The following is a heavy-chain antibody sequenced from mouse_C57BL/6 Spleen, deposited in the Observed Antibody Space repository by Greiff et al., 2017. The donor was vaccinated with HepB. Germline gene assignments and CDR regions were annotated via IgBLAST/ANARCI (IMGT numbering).Heavy chain of an antibody. J-gene: IGHJ4*01. V-gene: IGHV7-3*01. CDR3: ARYLRAMDY. CDR1: GFTFTDYY. D-gene: IGHD1-1*01. CDR2: IRNKANGYTT. Sequence: EVKLMESGGGLVQPGGSLSLSCAASGFTFTDYYMSWVRQPPGKALEWLGFIRNKANGYTTEYSASVKGRFTISRDNSQSIIYLQMNALRAEDSATYYCARYLRAMDYWGQGTSVTVSS.